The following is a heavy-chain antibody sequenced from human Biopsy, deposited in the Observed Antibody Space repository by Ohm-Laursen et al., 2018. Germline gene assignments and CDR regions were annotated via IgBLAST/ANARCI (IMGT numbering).Heavy chain of an antibody. D-gene: IGHD6-19*01. CDR2: IFKDGNT. V-gene: IGHV4-38-2*01. J-gene: IGHJ4*02. CDR1: GYSISSDYR. Sequence: SDTLSLTCAVSGYSISSDYRWDWIRQAPGKTLEWLGNIFKDGNTHYNPSLRSRLIISIDTSKNQFSLMMTSVSGADTDVYFCARVGSGWAPFDKWGPGTLVTVSS. CDR3: ARVGSGWAPFDK.